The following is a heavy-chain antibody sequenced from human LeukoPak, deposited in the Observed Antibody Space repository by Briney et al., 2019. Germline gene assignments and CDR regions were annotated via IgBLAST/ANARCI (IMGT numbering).Heavy chain of an antibody. Sequence: GGSLRLSCAASGFTFSSYGMSWVRQAPGKGLEWISYISTSTTTIYYANSVKGRFTISRDNAKKSLYLQMNSLRVEDTGVYYCASWGEGALDNWGQGTLVTVSS. D-gene: IGHD1-26*01. CDR1: GFTFSSYG. CDR2: ISTSTTTI. J-gene: IGHJ4*02. V-gene: IGHV3-48*01. CDR3: ASWGEGALDN.